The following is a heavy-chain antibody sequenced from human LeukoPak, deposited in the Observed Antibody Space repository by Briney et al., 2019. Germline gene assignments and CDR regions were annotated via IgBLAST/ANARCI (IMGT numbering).Heavy chain of an antibody. V-gene: IGHV4-38-2*02. CDR2: ISYSWST. CDR3: VREGAVPGIDP. CDR1: GYSITSGFS. D-gene: IGHD3-16*01. J-gene: IGHJ5*02. Sequence: MPSETLSLTCAVSGYSITSGFSWGWIRQPPGKGLEWITAISYSWSTNYQSILQSRLTISRDTSNNEFSLRLTSVTAADTAVYYCVREGAVPGIDPWGQGTLVSVSA.